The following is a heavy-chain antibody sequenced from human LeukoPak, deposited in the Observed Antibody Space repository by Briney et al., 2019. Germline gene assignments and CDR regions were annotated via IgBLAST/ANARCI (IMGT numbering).Heavy chain of an antibody. J-gene: IGHJ4*02. CDR2: INVASGNT. CDR3: ARDVGGNSFDY. Sequence: ASVKVSCKTSGYSFTSHGFSWVRQAPGQGLEWIGFINVASGNTLYAQSLQGRVTITTDTSTATAYMELGSQISDDTAVYYCARDVGGNSFDYWGQGTLVTVSS. CDR1: GYSFTSHG. D-gene: IGHD1-1*01. V-gene: IGHV1-18*01.